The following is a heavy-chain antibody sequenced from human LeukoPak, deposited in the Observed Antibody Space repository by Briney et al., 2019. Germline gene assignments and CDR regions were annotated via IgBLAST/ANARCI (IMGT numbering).Heavy chain of an antibody. CDR3: AKQYYYGSGLAPNFDY. D-gene: IGHD3-10*01. Sequence: RAGGSLRLSCAASGFTFSSYGMHWVRQAPGKGLEWVAVIWYDGSNKYYADSVKGRFTISRDNSKNTLYLQMNSLRAEDTAVYYCAKQYYYGSGLAPNFDYWGQGTLVTVSS. V-gene: IGHV3-33*06. CDR2: IWYDGSNK. CDR1: GFTFSSYG. J-gene: IGHJ4*02.